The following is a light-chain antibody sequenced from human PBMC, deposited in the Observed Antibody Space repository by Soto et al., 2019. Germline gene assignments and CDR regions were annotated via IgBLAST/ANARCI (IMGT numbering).Light chain of an antibody. CDR1: RSVGSS. Sequence: EIVLTQSPATLSLSPGDRATLSCRASRSVGSSLAWYQQKPGQAPRLLIYGASNRATGIPDRFSGSESGTDFTLTISSLQSEDFAVYYCQQYNNWPLTFGGGTKVEIK. CDR3: QQYNNWPLT. V-gene: IGKV3-11*01. J-gene: IGKJ4*01. CDR2: GAS.